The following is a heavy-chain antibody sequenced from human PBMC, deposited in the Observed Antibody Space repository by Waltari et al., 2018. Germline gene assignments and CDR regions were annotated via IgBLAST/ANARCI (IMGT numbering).Heavy chain of an antibody. D-gene: IGHD6-13*01. CDR3: ARTIAAAGCYYMDV. Sequence: QVQLQESGPGLVKPSETLSLTCAVSGYSISSGYYWGWIRQPPGKGLEWIGSIYHSGSTYYNPSLKSRVTIAVDTSKNQFSLKLSSVTAADTAVYYCARTIAAAGCYYMDVWGKGTTVTVSS. V-gene: IGHV4-38-2*01. J-gene: IGHJ6*03. CDR2: IYHSGST. CDR1: GYSISSGYY.